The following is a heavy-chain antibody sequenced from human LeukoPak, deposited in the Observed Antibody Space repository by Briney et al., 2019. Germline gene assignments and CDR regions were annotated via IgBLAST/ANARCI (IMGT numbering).Heavy chain of an antibody. D-gene: IGHD4-17*01. J-gene: IGHJ4*02. Sequence: GGSLRLSCAASGFTFSSYGMHWVRQAPGKGLEWVANIKQDGSEKYYVDSVKGRFTISRDNAKNSLYLQMNSLRAEDTAVYYCAREADGDYLPDYFDYWGQGTLVTVSS. CDR1: GFTFSSYG. CDR2: IKQDGSEK. CDR3: AREADGDYLPDYFDY. V-gene: IGHV3-7*03.